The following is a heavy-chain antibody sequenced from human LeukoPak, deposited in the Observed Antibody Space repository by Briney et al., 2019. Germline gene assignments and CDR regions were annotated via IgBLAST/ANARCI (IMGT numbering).Heavy chain of an antibody. CDR2: IYYSGST. CDR3: ARPLIVGSKGAFDI. V-gene: IGHV4-59*08. J-gene: IGHJ3*02. CDR1: GGSISAYH. D-gene: IGHD3-22*01. Sequence: NTSETLSLTCTVSGGSISAYHWSWIRQPPGKGLEWIGYIYYSGSTNYNPSLKSRVTISVDTSKNQFSLKLSSVTAADTAVYYCARPLIVGSKGAFDIWGQGTMVTVSS.